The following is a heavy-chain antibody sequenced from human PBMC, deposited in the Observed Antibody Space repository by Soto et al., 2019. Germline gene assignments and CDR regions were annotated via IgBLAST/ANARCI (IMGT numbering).Heavy chain of an antibody. CDR3: VQGASTAHQPLDS. CDR1: GFIFRNFG. Sequence: QVQLVESGGGVVQPERSLRLSCAASGFIFRNFGMLWVRRAPGKGLEWVATISGDGNDKYYPDSMKGRFTISRDNFNKTLYLQLNSLRPEDTAVYHCVQGASTAHQPLDSWGQGVLVTVSS. J-gene: IGHJ4*02. V-gene: IGHV3-30*03. D-gene: IGHD1-26*01. CDR2: ISGDGNDK.